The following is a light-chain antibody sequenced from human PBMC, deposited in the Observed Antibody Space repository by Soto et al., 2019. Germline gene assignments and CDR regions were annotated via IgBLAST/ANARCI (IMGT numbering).Light chain of an antibody. Sequence: EIVLTQSPATLSLSPGEIATLSCRASQRVSSYLAWYQQKPGQAPRLLIYDASNRATGIPARFSGSGSGTDFTLTISSLEPEDFAVYYCQQRSNWPRTFGQGTKWIS. CDR3: QQRSNWPRT. CDR2: DAS. J-gene: IGKJ1*01. CDR1: QRVSSY. V-gene: IGKV3-11*01.